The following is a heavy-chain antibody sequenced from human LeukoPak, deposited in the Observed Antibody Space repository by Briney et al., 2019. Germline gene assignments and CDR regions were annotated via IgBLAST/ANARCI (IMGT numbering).Heavy chain of an antibody. Sequence: GGSLRLSCVTSGFTFTNHWMSWVRQDPGKGLEWVANIREDGGHKNYVDSVKGRFSISRDNAKNSLFLQMDSLGVDDTAIYYCARDGRGGHNDFWGQGTLITVSS. CDR2: IREDGGHK. D-gene: IGHD4-23*01. CDR1: GFTFTNHW. J-gene: IGHJ4*02. V-gene: IGHV3-7*01. CDR3: ARDGRGGHNDF.